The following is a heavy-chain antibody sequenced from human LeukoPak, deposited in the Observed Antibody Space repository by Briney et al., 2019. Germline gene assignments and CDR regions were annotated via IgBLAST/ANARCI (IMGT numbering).Heavy chain of an antibody. Sequence: GGSLRLSCAASGFTFSSYTMHWVRQAPGKGLEWVSVIYSGGSTYYADSVKGRFTISRHNSKNTLYLQMNSLRAEDTAVYYCARSTMATGTNWFDPWGQGTLVTVSS. D-gene: IGHD5-24*01. J-gene: IGHJ5*02. CDR2: IYSGGST. V-gene: IGHV3-53*04. CDR3: ARSTMATGTNWFDP. CDR1: GFTFSSYT.